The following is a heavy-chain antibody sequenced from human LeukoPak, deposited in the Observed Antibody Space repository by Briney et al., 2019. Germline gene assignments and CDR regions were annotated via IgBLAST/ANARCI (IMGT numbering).Heavy chain of an antibody. D-gene: IGHD3-10*01. J-gene: IGHJ4*02. V-gene: IGHV4-59*01. CDR3: ARHYGSGTYPLDY. CDR1: GGSISSYY. Sequence: SETLSLTCTVSGGSISSYYWSWIRQPPGKGLEWIGNIYYSGNTNYNPSLKRRVAISVDTSKNQFSLKLSSVTAADTAVYYCARHYGSGTYPLDYWGQGTLVTVSS. CDR2: IYYSGNT.